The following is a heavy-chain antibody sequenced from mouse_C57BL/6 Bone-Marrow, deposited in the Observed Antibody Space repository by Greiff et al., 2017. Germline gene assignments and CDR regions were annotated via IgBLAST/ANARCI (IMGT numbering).Heavy chain of an antibody. CDR3: TRDGDSERFVY. D-gene: IGHD2-3*01. V-gene: IGHV5-9-1*02. Sequence: EVKLVESGEGLVKPGGSLKLSCAASGFTFSSYAMSWVRQTPEKRLEWVAYISSGGDYIYYADTVKGRFTISRDNARNTLYLQMSSLKSEDTAMYYCTRDGDSERFVYWGQGTLVTVSA. CDR1: GFTFSSYA. CDR2: ISSGGDYI. J-gene: IGHJ3*01.